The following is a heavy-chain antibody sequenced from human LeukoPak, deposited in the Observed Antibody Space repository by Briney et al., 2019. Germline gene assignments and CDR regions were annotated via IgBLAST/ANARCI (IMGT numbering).Heavy chain of an antibody. Sequence: PGGSLRLSCAASGFTFSSYAMSWVRQAPGKGLEWVSDISGSGGSTFYADSVKGRFTISRDNSKNTLYLQMNSLRAEDTAIYYCAKRGICISGGCYSPYWGQGTLVTVSS. D-gene: IGHD2-15*01. V-gene: IGHV3-23*01. CDR1: GFTFSSYA. CDR3: AKRGICISGGCYSPY. J-gene: IGHJ4*02. CDR2: ISGSGGST.